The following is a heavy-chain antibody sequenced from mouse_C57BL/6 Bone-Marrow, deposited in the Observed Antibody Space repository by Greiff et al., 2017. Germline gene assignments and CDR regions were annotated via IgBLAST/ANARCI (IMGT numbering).Heavy chain of an antibody. V-gene: IGHV1-82*01. CDR1: GYAFSSSW. D-gene: IGHD4-1*01. CDR3: GRWGLGVDY. Sequence: VQLQQSGPELVKPGASVKISCKASGYAFSSSWMNWVKQRPGKGLEWIGRIYPGDGDTNYNGKFKGKATLTADKSSSTAYMQHSSLTSEDSAVYFCGRWGLGVDYWGQGTTLTVSS. J-gene: IGHJ2*01. CDR2: IYPGDGDT.